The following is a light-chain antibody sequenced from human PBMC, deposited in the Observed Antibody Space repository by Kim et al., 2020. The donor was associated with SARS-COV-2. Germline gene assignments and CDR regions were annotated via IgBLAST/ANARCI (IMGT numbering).Light chain of an antibody. CDR3: AAWDDSLSGVV. CDR1: NSNIGSNT. V-gene: IGLV1-44*01. J-gene: IGLJ2*01. CDR2: SNN. Sequence: ELTQPPSASGTPGQRVTISCSGSNSNIGSNTVNWYQQLPGTAPKLLIYSNNQWPSGVPDRFSGSKSGTSASLAISGLQSEDEADYYCAAWDDSLSGVVFGGGTKLTVL.